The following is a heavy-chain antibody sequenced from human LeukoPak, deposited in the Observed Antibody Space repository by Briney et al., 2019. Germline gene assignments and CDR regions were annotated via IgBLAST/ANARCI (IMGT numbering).Heavy chain of an antibody. V-gene: IGHV1-18*01. CDR1: GYTFTSYG. CDR3: ARGGITIFGVDQEYYFDY. Sequence: DPVKVSCKASGYTFTSYGISWVRQAPGQGLEWMGWISAYNGNTNYAQKLQGRVTMTTDTSTSTAYMELRSLRSDDTAVYYCARGGITIFGVDQEYYFDYWGQGTLVTVSS. D-gene: IGHD3-3*01. J-gene: IGHJ4*02. CDR2: ISAYNGNT.